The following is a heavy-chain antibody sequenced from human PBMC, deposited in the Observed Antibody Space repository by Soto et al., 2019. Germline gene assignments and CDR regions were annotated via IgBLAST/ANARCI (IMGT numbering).Heavy chain of an antibody. J-gene: IGHJ6*02. CDR2: IWYDGSNK. D-gene: IGHD5-18*01. CDR3: ASSGYSYRTSGMDV. CDR1: GFTFSSYG. V-gene: IGHV3-33*01. Sequence: QVQLVESWGGVVQPGRSLRLSCAASGFTFSSYGMHWVRQAPGKGLEWVAVIWYDGSNKYYADSVKGRFTISSDNSKNTLYLQMNSLRAEDTAVYYCASSGYSYRTSGMDVWGQGTTVTVSS.